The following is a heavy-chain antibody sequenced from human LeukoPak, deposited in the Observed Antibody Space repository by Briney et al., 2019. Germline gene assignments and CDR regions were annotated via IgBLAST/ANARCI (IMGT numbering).Heavy chain of an antibody. CDR3: ASDVSGYSSSWGETYFDY. V-gene: IGHV1-69*04. CDR1: GYTFTGYY. CDR2: IIPILGIA. D-gene: IGHD6-13*01. Sequence: ASVKVSCKASGYTFTGYYMHWVRQAPGQGLEWMGRIIPILGIANYAQKFQGRVTITADKSTSTAYMELSSLRSEDTAVYYCASDVSGYSSSWGETYFDYWGQGTLVTVSS. J-gene: IGHJ4*02.